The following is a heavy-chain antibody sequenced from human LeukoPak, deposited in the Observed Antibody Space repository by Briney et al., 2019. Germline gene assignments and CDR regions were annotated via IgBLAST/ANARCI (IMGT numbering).Heavy chain of an antibody. Sequence: SSETLSLTCAVYGGSLSGYYWSWIRQPPGKGLEWIGEINHSGSTNYNPSLKSRVTISVDTSKNQFSLKLSSVSAADTAVYYCARHWAYYDFWSGYPTYFDLWGRGTLVTVSS. J-gene: IGHJ2*01. CDR2: INHSGST. CDR1: GGSLSGYY. V-gene: IGHV4-34*01. D-gene: IGHD3-3*01. CDR3: ARHWAYYDFWSGYPTYFDL.